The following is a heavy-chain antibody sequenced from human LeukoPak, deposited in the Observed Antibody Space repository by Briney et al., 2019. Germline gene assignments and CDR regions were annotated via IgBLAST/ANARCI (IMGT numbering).Heavy chain of an antibody. CDR1: GGSISSSSYY. Sequence: SETLSLTCTVSGGSISSSSYYWGWIRQPPGKGLEWIGSIYYSGTTYYNPSLKSRVTISVDTSKSQFSLKLSSVTAADTAVYYCARGGYLNYYYGMDVWGQGTTVTVSS. V-gene: IGHV4-39*01. D-gene: IGHD3-22*01. CDR2: IYYSGTT. J-gene: IGHJ6*02. CDR3: ARGGYLNYYYGMDV.